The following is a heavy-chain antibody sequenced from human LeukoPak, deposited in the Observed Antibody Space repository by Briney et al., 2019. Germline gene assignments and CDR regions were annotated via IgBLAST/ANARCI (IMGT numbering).Heavy chain of an antibody. CDR3: ASDSPYYGMDV. Sequence: GGSLRLSCAASGFPFSSYWMHWVRQVLGKGLLWVSRINSDGSATIYADSVRGRFTISRDNAKNTLYLQMSGLRVDDTAVYHCASDSPYYGMDVWGQGTTVTVSS. CDR1: GFPFSSYW. CDR2: INSDGSAT. J-gene: IGHJ6*02. V-gene: IGHV3-74*01.